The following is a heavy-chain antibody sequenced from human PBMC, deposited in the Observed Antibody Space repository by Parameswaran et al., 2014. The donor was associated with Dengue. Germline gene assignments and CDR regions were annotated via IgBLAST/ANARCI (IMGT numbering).Heavy chain of an antibody. V-gene: IGHV4-39*01. CDR3: ARRGGSLTFDY. CDR2: IYYSGST. J-gene: IGHJ4*02. D-gene: IGHD1-26*01. Sequence: WIRQPPGKGLEWIGSIYYSGSTYYNPSLKSRVTISVDTSQNQFSLKLSSVTAADTAVYYCARRGGSLTFDYWGQGILVTVSS.